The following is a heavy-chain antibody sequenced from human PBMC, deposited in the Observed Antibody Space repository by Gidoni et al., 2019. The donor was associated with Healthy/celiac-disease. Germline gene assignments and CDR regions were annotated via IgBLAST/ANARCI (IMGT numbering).Heavy chain of an antibody. J-gene: IGHJ3*02. V-gene: IGHV4-34*01. Sequence: QVQLQQWGAGLLKPSETLSITCAVYGRSFSGYYWSWLRQPPGKGLEWIGEINHRGSTNYNPSLKSRVTISVDTSKNQFSLKLSSVTAADTAVYYCARAGSSSRDAFDIWGQGTMVTVSS. CDR1: GRSFSGYY. D-gene: IGHD6-13*01. CDR2: INHRGST. CDR3: ARAGSSSRDAFDI.